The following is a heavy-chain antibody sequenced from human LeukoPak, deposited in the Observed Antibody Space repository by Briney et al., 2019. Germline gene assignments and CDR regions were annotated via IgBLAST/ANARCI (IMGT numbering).Heavy chain of an antibody. Sequence: KSSETLSLTCAVYGGSFSNYYWSWIRQPPGKGLEWIGYVYYSGSTNYNPSLKSRVTISVDTSKNQLSLKLSSVTAADTAVYYCAQGGVRFDPWGQGTLVTVSS. CDR2: VYYSGST. CDR1: GGSFSNYY. D-gene: IGHD3-16*01. J-gene: IGHJ5*02. CDR3: AQGGVRFDP. V-gene: IGHV4-59*01.